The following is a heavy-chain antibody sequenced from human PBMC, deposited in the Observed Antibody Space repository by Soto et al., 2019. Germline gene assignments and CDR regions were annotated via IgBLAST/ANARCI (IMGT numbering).Heavy chain of an antibody. CDR1: GFPFSNHA. CDR3: AKRQGTGLAAKNFDF. CDR2: ISDGGDLI. V-gene: IGHV3-23*01. D-gene: IGHD2-15*01. J-gene: IGHJ4*02. Sequence: GGSLRLSCAASGFPFSNHAMSWVRQAPGKGLEWVSGISDGGDLIYYADSVEGRFSTSRDNSENMLYLQMTNLRAEDTAIYFCAKRQGTGLAAKNFDFWGQGTLVTVSS.